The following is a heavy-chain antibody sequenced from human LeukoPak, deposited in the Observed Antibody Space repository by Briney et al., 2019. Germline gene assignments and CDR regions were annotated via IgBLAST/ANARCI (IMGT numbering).Heavy chain of an antibody. CDR3: ARALPDASLDV. J-gene: IGHJ6*02. CDR1: GGSFSGYY. Sequence: TSETLSLTCAVYGGSFSGYYWSWIRQPPGKGLEWIGEINHSGSTNYNPSLKSRDTISVDTSKNQFSLKLSSVTAADTAVYYCARALPDASLDVWGQGTTVTVSS. V-gene: IGHV4-34*01. D-gene: IGHD2-2*01. CDR2: INHSGST.